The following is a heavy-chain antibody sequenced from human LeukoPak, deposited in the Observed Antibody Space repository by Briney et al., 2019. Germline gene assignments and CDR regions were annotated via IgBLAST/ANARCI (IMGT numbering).Heavy chain of an antibody. V-gene: IGHV1-18*01. J-gene: IGHJ4*02. Sequence: ASVTVSCKASGYTFTSYGISWVRQAPGQGLEWMGWISAYNGNTNYAQKLQGRVTMTTDTSTSTAYMELRSLRSDDTAVYYCARSRPAIAATEPPLDYWGRGTLVTVSS. CDR1: GYTFTSYG. CDR3: ARSRPAIAATEPPLDY. D-gene: IGHD6-13*01. CDR2: ISAYNGNT.